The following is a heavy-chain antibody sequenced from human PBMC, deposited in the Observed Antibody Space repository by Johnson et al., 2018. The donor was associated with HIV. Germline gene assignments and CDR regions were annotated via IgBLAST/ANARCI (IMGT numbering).Heavy chain of an antibody. CDR1: AFTFTDYY. Sequence: QVQLMESGGGLVQPGGSLRLSCAASAFTFTDYYMTWIRQAPGKGLEWVAVISHDGSDKNYADSVKGRFTISRDNSKNTLYLQMNSLRPEDTAVYFCAKEDCSAVLCSDDAFHIWGQGTMVTLSS. D-gene: IGHD2-15*01. CDR3: AKEDCSAVLCSDDAFHI. CDR2: ISHDGSDK. V-gene: IGHV3-30*18. J-gene: IGHJ3*02.